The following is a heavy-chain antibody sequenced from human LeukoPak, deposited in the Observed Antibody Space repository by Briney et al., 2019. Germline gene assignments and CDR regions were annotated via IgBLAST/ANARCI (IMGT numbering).Heavy chain of an antibody. CDR1: GFTFDDYA. CDR3: AREASMVRGVVISTYYYHGMDV. D-gene: IGHD3-10*01. J-gene: IGHJ6*02. V-gene: IGHV3-43*02. CDR2: ISGDGGRI. Sequence: GGSLRLSCAASGFTFDDYAMHWVRHAPGKGLEWVSVISGDGGRIQYADSVKGRFTISRDNSKNSLYVQMNNLRSEDTALYYCAREASMVRGVVISTYYYHGMDVWGQGTTVTVSS.